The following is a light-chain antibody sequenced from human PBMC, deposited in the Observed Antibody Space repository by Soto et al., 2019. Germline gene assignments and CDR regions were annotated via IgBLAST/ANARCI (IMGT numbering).Light chain of an antibody. V-gene: IGKV3-15*01. J-gene: IGKJ4*01. CDR2: AAS. CDR1: QSVSSN. Sequence: EIVMTQSPATLSVSPGERATLSCRASQSVSSNLAWYQQKPGQAPRLLIYAASTRATGIPARFSGSGSGTEFTLTISSLQSEDFAVSYCQQYNNWLTFGGGTKVGIK. CDR3: QQYNNWLT.